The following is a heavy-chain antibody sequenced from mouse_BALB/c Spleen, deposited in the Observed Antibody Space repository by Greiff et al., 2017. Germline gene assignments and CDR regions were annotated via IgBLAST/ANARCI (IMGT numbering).Heavy chain of an antibody. D-gene: IGHD1-1*01. CDR3: AKGDYYDGSSYDAMDY. J-gene: IGHJ4*01. Sequence: QVQLMESGPELVRPGVSVKISCKGSGYTFTDYAMHWVQQSHAKSLEWIGVISTYYGNTNYNQKFKGKATMTVDKSYSTAYMELARLTSEDSAIYYCAKGDYYDGSSYDAMDYWGQGTSVTVSS. CDR1: GYTFTDYA. V-gene: IGHV1-67*01. CDR2: ISTYYGNT.